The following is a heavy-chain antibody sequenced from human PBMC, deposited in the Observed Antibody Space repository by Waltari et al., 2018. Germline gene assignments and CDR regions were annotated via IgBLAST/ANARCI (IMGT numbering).Heavy chain of an antibody. CDR1: GGSFSGYY. CDR2: INHSGST. CDR3: ARRLSSWYFDY. Sequence: QVQLQQWGAGLLKPSETLSLTCAVYGGSFSGYYWSWIRQPPGKGLEWIGEINHSGSTNYNPSLKSRVTISVDTSKNQFSLKLSSMTAADTAVYYCARRLSSWYFDYWGQGTLVTVSS. V-gene: IGHV4-34*01. D-gene: IGHD6-13*01. J-gene: IGHJ4*02.